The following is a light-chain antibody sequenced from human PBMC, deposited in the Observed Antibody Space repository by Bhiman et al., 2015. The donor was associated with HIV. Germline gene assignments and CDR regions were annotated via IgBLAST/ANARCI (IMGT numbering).Light chain of an antibody. Sequence: QSVLTQPPSLSGAPGQSITISCTGSRSNIGANYRVNWYQQVPGTAPKLLMYGNSNRPSGVPDRFSGSKSGTSASLVITGLQAEDEADYYCQSYDSSLSGRVFGGGTKLTVL. V-gene: IGLV1-40*01. CDR2: GNS. CDR1: RSNIGANYR. CDR3: QSYDSSLSGRV. J-gene: IGLJ3*02.